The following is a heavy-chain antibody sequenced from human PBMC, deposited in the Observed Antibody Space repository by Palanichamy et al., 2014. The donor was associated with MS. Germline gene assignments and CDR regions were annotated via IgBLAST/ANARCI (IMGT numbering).Heavy chain of an antibody. V-gene: IGHV3-30*18. D-gene: IGHD3-10*01. Sequence: QVRLVESGGGVVQPGRSLRLSCAASEFTFNTFDMHWVRQAPGKGLEWVAVISYDGSRKFYADSVKSRFIISRDNSKNMLFLQMNTLRAEDTAVYFCAKEGTYYGSGSYADDWGQGTLVTVSS. CDR1: EFTFNTFD. CDR3: AKEGTYYGSGSYADD. CDR2: ISYDGSRK. J-gene: IGHJ4*02.